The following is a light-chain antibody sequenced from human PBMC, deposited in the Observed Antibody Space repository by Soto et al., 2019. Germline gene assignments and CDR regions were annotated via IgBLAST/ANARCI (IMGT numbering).Light chain of an antibody. J-gene: IGKJ4*01. CDR1: QSVSYY. CDR3: QQRSNWPLLT. V-gene: IGKV3-11*01. Sequence: EIVLTQSPATLSLSPGERATLSCRASQSVSYYLAWYQQKPGQAPRLLIDDASNRATGIPARFSGSGSGTDFPLTISSLEPEDFAVYYSQQRSNWPLLTFGGGTKVEIK. CDR2: DAS.